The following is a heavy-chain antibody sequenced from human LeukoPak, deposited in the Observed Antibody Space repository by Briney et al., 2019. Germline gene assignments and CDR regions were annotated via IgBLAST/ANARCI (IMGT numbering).Heavy chain of an antibody. CDR2: IIPIFGTA. V-gene: IGHV1-69*13. Sequence: VASVKVSCKASGGTLSSYAISWVRQAPGQGLEWMGGIIPIFGTANYAQKFQGRVTITADESTSTAYMELSSLRSEDTAVYYCARGPWNYDSSGHCDYWGQGTLVTVSS. CDR1: GGTLSSYA. D-gene: IGHD3-22*01. CDR3: ARGPWNYDSSGHCDY. J-gene: IGHJ4*02.